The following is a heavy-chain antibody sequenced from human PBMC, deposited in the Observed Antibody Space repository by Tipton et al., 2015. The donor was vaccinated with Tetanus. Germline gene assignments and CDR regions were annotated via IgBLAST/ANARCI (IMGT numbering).Heavy chain of an antibody. CDR2: MDYSGTI. CDR1: GASISSGSHY. V-gene: IGHV4-31*03. CDR3: ARQLWGYWFDP. D-gene: IGHD7-27*01. J-gene: IGHJ5*02. Sequence: TLSLTCTVSGASISSGSHYWSWIRQHPGKGLEWIGDMDYSGTISYSPSLKSRVTMSVDTSKNQFSVTLSSVTAADTAVYYCARQLWGYWFDPWGQGTRVTVSS.